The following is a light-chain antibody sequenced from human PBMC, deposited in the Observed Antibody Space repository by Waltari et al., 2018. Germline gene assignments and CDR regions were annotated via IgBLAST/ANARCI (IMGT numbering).Light chain of an antibody. CDR2: GSS. CDR3: QPYDSIVLT. J-gene: IGKJ4*01. Sequence: EIVFTQSPGTLSLSPGERATLSCRASQRVSNNFLNWYQQKPGQAPSLLIYGSSSRATGIPDRFSGRGYVTDFTLTISRLEPEDFAVYYCQPYDSIVLTFGGGTKVEI. V-gene: IGKV3-20*01. CDR1: QRVSNNF.